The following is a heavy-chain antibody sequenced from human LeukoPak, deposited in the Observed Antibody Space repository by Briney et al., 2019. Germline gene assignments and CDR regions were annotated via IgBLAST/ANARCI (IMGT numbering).Heavy chain of an antibody. D-gene: IGHD4/OR15-4a*01. CDR1: GFTFSSYE. CDR2: ISASGSSI. J-gene: IGHJ3*02. V-gene: IGHV3-48*03. CDR3: ARDRGTTMVRSFDI. Sequence: GGSLRLSCAASGFTFSSYEMNWVRQAPGKGWEWVSYISASGSSIYYADSVKGRFTISRDNAKNSLYLQMNSLRAEDTAVYYCARDRGTTMVRSFDIWGQGTMVTVSS.